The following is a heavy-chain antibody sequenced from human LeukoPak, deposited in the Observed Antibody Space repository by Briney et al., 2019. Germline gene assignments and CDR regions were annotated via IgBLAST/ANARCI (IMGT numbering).Heavy chain of an antibody. CDR1: GFTFSEAW. CDR2: VKRKIDGETT. V-gene: IGHV3-15*01. J-gene: IGHJ4*02. D-gene: IGHD4-17*01. CDR3: TTDYTVTTS. Sequence: GGSLRLSCAASGFTFSEAWMTWVRQAPGKGLEWVGRVKRKIDGETTDLNAPVKGRFIISRDDSKSTFYLQMNSLKTEDTAVYYCTTDYTVTTSRGQGTLVTVSA.